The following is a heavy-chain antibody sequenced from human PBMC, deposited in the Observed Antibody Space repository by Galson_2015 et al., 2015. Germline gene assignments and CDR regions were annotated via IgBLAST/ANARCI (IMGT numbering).Heavy chain of an antibody. J-gene: IGHJ6*02. CDR3: ARDPSSSLDYYGMDV. V-gene: IGHV3-48*03. Sequence: SLRLSCAASGLTFSSYEMNWVRQAPGKGLEWVSYISSSGSTIYYADSVKGRFTISRDNAKNSLYLQMNSLRAEDTAVYYCARDPSSSLDYYGMDVWGQGTTVTVSS. CDR2: ISSSGSTI. D-gene: IGHD6-19*01. CDR1: GLTFSSYE.